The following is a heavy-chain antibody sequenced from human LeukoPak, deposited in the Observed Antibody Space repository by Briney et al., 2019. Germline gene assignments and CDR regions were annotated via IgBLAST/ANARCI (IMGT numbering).Heavy chain of an antibody. V-gene: IGHV4-59*01. CDR2: ISYSGST. CDR1: GGSLSTYF. J-gene: IGHJ6*02. D-gene: IGHD1-1*01. Sequence: PSETLSLTCTVSGGSLSTYFWGWIRQPPGKGLEWIGYISYSGSTNYNPSLKSRVTISLDTSKTQFSLKLSSVTAADTAVYYCARDTGPRMDVWGQGTTVTVSS. CDR3: ARDTGPRMDV.